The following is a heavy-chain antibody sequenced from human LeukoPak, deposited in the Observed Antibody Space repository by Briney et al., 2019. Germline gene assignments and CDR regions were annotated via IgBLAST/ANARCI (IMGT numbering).Heavy chain of an antibody. D-gene: IGHD6-19*01. J-gene: IGHJ4*02. CDR3: AKAQWAVAGHTAIDY. CDR1: GFTFSSYA. Sequence: GGSLRLSCAASGFTFSSYAMSWVRQAPGKGLEWVSAISGSGGSTYYADSVKGRFTISRDNSKNTLYLQMNSLRAEDTAVYSCAKAQWAVAGHTAIDYWGQGTLVTVSS. CDR2: ISGSGGST. V-gene: IGHV3-23*01.